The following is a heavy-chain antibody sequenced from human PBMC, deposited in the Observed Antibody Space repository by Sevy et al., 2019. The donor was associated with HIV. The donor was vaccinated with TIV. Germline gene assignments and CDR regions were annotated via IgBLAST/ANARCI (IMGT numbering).Heavy chain of an antibody. Sequence: GESLKISCAASGFTFSSYAMHWVRQAPGKGLEWVAVISYDGSNKYYSDSVKGRFTISRDNSKNTLYLQMNSLRAEDTAVYSCARDRVAYCSGGSCYSGGWFDPWGQGTLVTVSS. CDR3: ARDRVAYCSGGSCYSGGWFDP. CDR2: ISYDGSNK. D-gene: IGHD2-15*01. J-gene: IGHJ5*02. CDR1: GFTFSSYA. V-gene: IGHV3-30*04.